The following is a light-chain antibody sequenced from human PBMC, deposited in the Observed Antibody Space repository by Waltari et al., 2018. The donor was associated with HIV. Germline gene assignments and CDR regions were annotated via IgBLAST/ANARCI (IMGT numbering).Light chain of an antibody. V-gene: IGKV4-1*01. Sequence: DIVMTQSPDSLAVSLGERATINCKSSQSVLYSSNHKNYLAWYQQKPGQPPKLLIYWASTREFGGPERFRGSGSGTEFTLTISSLQAEDVAVYYCQQYYSTPVTFGQGTKVEIK. CDR3: QQYYSTPVT. CDR1: QSVLYSSNHKNY. J-gene: IGKJ1*01. CDR2: WAS.